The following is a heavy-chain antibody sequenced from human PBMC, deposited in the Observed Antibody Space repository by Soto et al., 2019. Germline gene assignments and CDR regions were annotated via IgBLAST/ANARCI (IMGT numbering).Heavy chain of an antibody. CDR2: ISYDGSNK. D-gene: IGHD2-15*01. Sequence: PWRSLRLSCAASGFIFSRYGMHWFRQAPGKGLDWVAVISYDGSNKYYADSVKGRFTISRDNSKNTLYLQMNSLRAEDTAVYYCAKDRYCSGGSCLNFYGMDVWGQGTTVTVSS. V-gene: IGHV3-30*18. J-gene: IGHJ6*02. CDR3: AKDRYCSGGSCLNFYGMDV. CDR1: GFIFSRYG.